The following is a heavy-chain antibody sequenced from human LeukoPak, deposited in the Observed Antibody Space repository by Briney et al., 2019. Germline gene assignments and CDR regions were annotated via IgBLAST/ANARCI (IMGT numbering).Heavy chain of an antibody. V-gene: IGHV5-51*01. CDR2: IYPGDSDT. CDR1: GYSFTSYW. CDR3: SRHSGSGSYYKSFPY. Sequence: GESLKISCKGSGYSFTSYWIGWVRQMPGKGLEWMGIIYPGDSDTRYSPSFQGQVTISADKSISTAYLQWSSLKASDTAMYYCSRHSGSGSYYKSFPYWGQGTLVTVS. D-gene: IGHD3-10*01. J-gene: IGHJ4*02.